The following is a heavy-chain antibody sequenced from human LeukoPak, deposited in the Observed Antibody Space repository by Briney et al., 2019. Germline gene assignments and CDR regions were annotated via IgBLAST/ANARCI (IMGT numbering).Heavy chain of an antibody. CDR2: IHATGNT. Sequence: SETLSLTCTVSGGSITNYYWSWIRQPAGKGLEWIGRIHATGNTNYNPSLKSRLTMSLDTSNNQFSLKLSSATAADTAVYYCARDSSGYYGGSYFDNWGQGTLVTVSS. V-gene: IGHV4-4*07. D-gene: IGHD6-19*01. CDR3: ARDSSGYYGGSYFDN. J-gene: IGHJ4*02. CDR1: GGSITNYY.